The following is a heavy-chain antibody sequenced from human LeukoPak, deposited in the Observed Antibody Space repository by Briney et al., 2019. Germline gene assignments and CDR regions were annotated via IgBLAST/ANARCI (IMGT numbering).Heavy chain of an antibody. Sequence: SETLSLTCTVSGVSMTNYYWSWIRQPPGKGLEWIAYSHNSGETKYNPSLKRRITISVDTSKNEFSLKRSSVTAADTAVHYCARQPGGTAAFDIWGQGTTVTVSA. CDR2: SHNSGET. J-gene: IGHJ3*02. CDR3: ARQPGGTAAFDI. D-gene: IGHD1-14*01. CDR1: GVSMTNYY. V-gene: IGHV4-59*08.